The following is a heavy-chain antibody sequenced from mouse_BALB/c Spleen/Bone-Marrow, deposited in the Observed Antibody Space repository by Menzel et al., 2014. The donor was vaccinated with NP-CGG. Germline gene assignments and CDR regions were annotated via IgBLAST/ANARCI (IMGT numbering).Heavy chain of an antibody. V-gene: IGHV1S81*02. J-gene: IGHJ4*01. CDR1: GFTFTSYW. D-gene: IGHD2-1*01. Sequence: ESGAELVKPGASVKLSCMASGFTFTSYWIHWVKQRPGQGPEWIGEINPSNGCTNYNEKFKSKATLTEDKSSSTAYMQLSSLTSEDSAVYYCARDGNYRYAMDYWGQGTSVTVSS. CDR2: INPSNGCT. CDR3: ARDGNYRYAMDY.